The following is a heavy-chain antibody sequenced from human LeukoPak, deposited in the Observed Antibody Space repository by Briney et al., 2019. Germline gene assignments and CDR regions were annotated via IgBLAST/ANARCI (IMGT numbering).Heavy chain of an antibody. D-gene: IGHD2-21*01. CDR1: GGSIGSYY. Sequence: PLETLSLTCTVSGGSIGSYYWSWIRQPPGKGLEWIGYIYYSGSTNHNPSLKSRVTISVDTSKNQFSLKLSSVTAADTAVYYCARVGNAISYDYWGQGTLVTVSS. CDR2: IYYSGST. V-gene: IGHV4-59*12. J-gene: IGHJ4*02. CDR3: ARVGNAISYDY.